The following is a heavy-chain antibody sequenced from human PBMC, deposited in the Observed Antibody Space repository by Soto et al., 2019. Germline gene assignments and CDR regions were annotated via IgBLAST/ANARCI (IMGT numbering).Heavy chain of an antibody. CDR2: ISYDGSNK. CDR3: AKDLYDYSDGWFDP. D-gene: IGHD4-17*01. CDR1: GFTFSSYG. Sequence: PGGSLRLSCAASGFTFSSYGMHWVRQAPGKGLEWVAVISYDGSNKYYADSVKGRFTISRDNSKNTLYLQMNSLRAEDTAVYYCAKDLYDYSDGWFDPWGQRTLVTVS. V-gene: IGHV3-30*18. J-gene: IGHJ5*02.